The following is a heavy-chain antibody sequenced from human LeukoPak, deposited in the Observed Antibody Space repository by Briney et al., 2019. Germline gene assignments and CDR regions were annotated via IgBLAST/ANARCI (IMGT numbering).Heavy chain of an antibody. D-gene: IGHD3-10*01. CDR1: GYSFTSYA. V-gene: IGHV1-2*04. J-gene: IGHJ4*02. CDR2: INPNSGGT. CDR3: ARVANYYGSGNYFDY. Sequence: ASVKVSCKASGYSFTSYALNWVRQAPGQGLEWMGWINPNSGGTNYAQKFQGWVTMTRDTSISTAYMELSRLRSDDTAVYYCARVANYYGSGNYFDYWGQGTLVTVSS.